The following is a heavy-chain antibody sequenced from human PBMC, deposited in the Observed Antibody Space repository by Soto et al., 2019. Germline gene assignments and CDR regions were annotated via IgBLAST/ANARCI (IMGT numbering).Heavy chain of an antibody. CDR3: RVAYYCDSSGHGEAFDI. V-gene: IGHV3-15*01. J-gene: IGHJ3*02. CDR1: GFTFSNAW. CDR2: IKSKTDGGIT. D-gene: IGHD3-22*01. Sequence: GGSLRLSCAASGFTFSNAWMSWVRQAPGKGLEWVGRIKSKTDGGITDYGAPVKGRFTISREDSKNTVYLQMNSLKTEDTVGYYCRVAYYCDSSGHGEAFDIWGQGTMVTVSS.